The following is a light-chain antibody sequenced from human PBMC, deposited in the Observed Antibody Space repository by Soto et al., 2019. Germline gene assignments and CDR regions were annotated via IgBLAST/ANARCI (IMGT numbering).Light chain of an antibody. CDR3: QQYNTLVT. J-gene: IGKJ4*01. CDR2: DAS. Sequence: DIQMTQSPTTLSASVGDRVIITCRASQSISTWLAWYQERSGRAPNLLIYDASRLERGVPSRFSGSGSGTEFTLTISSLQPDDFATYDCQQYNTLVTFGGGTKVEMK. CDR1: QSISTW. V-gene: IGKV1-5*01.